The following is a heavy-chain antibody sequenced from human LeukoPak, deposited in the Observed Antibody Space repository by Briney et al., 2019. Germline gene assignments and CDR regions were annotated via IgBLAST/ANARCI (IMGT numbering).Heavy chain of an antibody. D-gene: IGHD4-17*01. J-gene: IGHJ4*02. CDR1: GGSISSGGYY. V-gene: IGHV4-30-2*01. CDR3: ARVSRLDLGGDYVWGVFDY. Sequence: SETLSLTCTVSGGSISSGGYYWSWIRQPPGKGLEWIGYIYHSGSTYYNPSLKSRVTISVDTSKNQFSLKLSSVTAADTAVYYCARVSRLDLGGDYVWGVFDYWGQGTLVTVSS. CDR2: IYHSGST.